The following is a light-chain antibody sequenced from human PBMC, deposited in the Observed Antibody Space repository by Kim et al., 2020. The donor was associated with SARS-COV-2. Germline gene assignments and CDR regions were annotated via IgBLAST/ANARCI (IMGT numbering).Light chain of an antibody. CDR2: GAS. Sequence: ETVLTQSPGTLSLSPGEGATLSCRASQSISSSYLAWYQQKPAQPPRLLIYGASSRATGIPDRFSGSVSGADFTLTISRLEPEDFAVYYCQHYGSLVTFGGGTKLEI. CDR3: QHYGSLVT. V-gene: IGKV3-20*01. CDR1: QSISSSY. J-gene: IGKJ4*01.